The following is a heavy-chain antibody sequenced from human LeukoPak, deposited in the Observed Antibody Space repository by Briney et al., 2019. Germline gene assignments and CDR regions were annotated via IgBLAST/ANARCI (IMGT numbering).Heavy chain of an antibody. Sequence: GGSLRLSCAASGFTFSKYAMSWVRQAPGKGLEWVSTIRSSGDDTYYADSVKGRFTISRDNSKNTLYLQMNSLRAEDTAVYYCARVAPGLRPFDYWGQGTLVTVSS. CDR1: GFTFSKYA. D-gene: IGHD5-12*01. CDR3: ARVAPGLRPFDY. CDR2: IRSSGDDT. J-gene: IGHJ4*02. V-gene: IGHV3-23*01.